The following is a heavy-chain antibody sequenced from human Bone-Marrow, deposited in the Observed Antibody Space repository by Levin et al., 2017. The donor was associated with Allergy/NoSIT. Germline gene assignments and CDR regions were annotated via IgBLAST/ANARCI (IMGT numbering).Heavy chain of an antibody. CDR1: GFSLSTGGMC. D-gene: IGHD3-22*01. CDR3: ARLRYYDTSGYHFALDY. Sequence: QTLSLPCSFSGFSLSTGGMCISWIRQPPGKAPEWLARIDWDHNKYYNSSLKTRLTISEDTSKDQVVLTMTNMDPADSATYYCARLRYYDTSGYHFALDYWGQGTLVTVSP. V-gene: IGHV2-70*11. CDR2: IDWDHNK. J-gene: IGHJ4*02.